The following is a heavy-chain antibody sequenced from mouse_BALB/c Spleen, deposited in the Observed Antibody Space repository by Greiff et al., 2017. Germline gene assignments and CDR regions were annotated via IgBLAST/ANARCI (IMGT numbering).Heavy chain of an antibody. CDR3: ARGDGNYVAWFAY. CDR2: ISSGSSTI. D-gene: IGHD2-1*01. CDR1: GFTFSSFG. J-gene: IGHJ3*01. Sequence: EVKLMESGGGLVQPGGSRKLSCAASGFTFSSFGMHWVRQAPEKGLEWVAYISSGSSTIYYADTVKGRFTISRDNAKNTLYLQMSSLKSEDTAMYYCARGDGNYVAWFAYWGQGTLVTVSA. V-gene: IGHV5-17*02.